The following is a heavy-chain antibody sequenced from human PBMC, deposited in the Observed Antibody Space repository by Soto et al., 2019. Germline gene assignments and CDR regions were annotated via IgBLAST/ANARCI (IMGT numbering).Heavy chain of an antibody. J-gene: IGHJ5*02. V-gene: IGHV4-39*01. D-gene: IGHD2-21*02. CDR1: GGSISSSSYY. CDR2: IYYSGST. Sequence: PSEPLSLTCTVSGGSISSSSYYWGWIRQPPGKGLEWIGSIYYSGSTYYNPSLKSRVTISVDTSKNQFSLKLSSVTAADTAVYYCARQVVVTAIGGVGWFDPWGQGTLVTVSS. CDR3: ARQVVVTAIGGVGWFDP.